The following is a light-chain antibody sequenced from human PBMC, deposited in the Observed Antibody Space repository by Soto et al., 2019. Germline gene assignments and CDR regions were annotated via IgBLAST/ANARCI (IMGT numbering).Light chain of an antibody. Sequence: DIQMTQSPSSLSASLGDRVTLTCRASQSISTYLNWYQQKPGKAPNLVIYATSTLQSGVPSRFSGSGSGTDFTLTISSLQPEDFATYYCQQSYSLPRTLGQWTKLEI. CDR3: QQSYSLPRT. CDR2: ATS. CDR1: QSISTY. J-gene: IGKJ2*01. V-gene: IGKV1-39*01.